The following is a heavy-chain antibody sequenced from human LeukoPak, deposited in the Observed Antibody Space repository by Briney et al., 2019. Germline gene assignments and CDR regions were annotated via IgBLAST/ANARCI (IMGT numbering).Heavy chain of an antibody. J-gene: IGHJ4*02. CDR2: VEKDGSEI. CDR3: AGGAGWLIDW. Sequence: GGSLRLSCAASGFTFSNYWMNWVRQAPGKGLGWVAIVEKDGSEILYVDSVKGRFTISRDNAKNSLYLQMNSLRPEDTAVYYCAGGAGWLIDWWGQGTLVTVSS. D-gene: IGHD2-15*01. V-gene: IGHV3-7*01. CDR1: GFTFSNYW.